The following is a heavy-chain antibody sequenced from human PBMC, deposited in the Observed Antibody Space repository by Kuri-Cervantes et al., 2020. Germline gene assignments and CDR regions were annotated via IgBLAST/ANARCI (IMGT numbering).Heavy chain of an antibody. CDR1: GFTFSSYA. Sequence: GGSLRLSYAASGFTFSSYAMHWVRQAPGKGLEWVALISYDGGNKYYADSVKGRFTISRDNSKNTLYLQMNSLRAEDTAVYYRARERYDFWSGYLLYWGQGTLVTVSS. V-gene: IGHV3-30*01. CDR3: ARERYDFWSGYLLY. J-gene: IGHJ4*02. CDR2: ISYDGGNK. D-gene: IGHD3-3*01.